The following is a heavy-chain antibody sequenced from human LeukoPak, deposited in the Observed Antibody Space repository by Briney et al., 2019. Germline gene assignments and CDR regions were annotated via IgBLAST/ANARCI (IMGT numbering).Heavy chain of an antibody. Sequence: SETLSLTCTASGASVGSAGYHWSWIRQPPGGGLEWIGYIYYISNTNYNPSLKSRVTMSVDPPKNQFSLKLNSVTAADTAVYYCARTQSQSGSYRYYFGYWGQGTLVTVSS. CDR1: GASVGSAGYH. D-gene: IGHD1-26*01. J-gene: IGHJ4*02. CDR2: IYYISNT. CDR3: ARTQSQSGSYRYYFGY. V-gene: IGHV4-61*08.